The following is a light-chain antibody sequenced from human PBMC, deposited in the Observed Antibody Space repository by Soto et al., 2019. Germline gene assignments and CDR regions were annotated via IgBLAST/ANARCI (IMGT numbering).Light chain of an antibody. J-gene: IGKJ5*01. CDR1: QSISSH. CDR3: KQSYSTPIR. CDR2: TAS. Sequence: DIRMTQSPSSLSPSVGDSVNLTCRASQSISSHLNWYQQKPGKAPNLLMYTASNLQSGVPSRFSGSGSGTDFTLTISSLQPEEFATYYCKQSYSTPIRFGQGTRLEIK. V-gene: IGKV1-39*01.